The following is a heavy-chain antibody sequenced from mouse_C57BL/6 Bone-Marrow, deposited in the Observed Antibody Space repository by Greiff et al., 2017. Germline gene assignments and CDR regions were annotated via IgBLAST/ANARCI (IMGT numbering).Heavy chain of an antibody. CDR2: INPYNGGT. Sequence: EVQLQQSGPVLVQPGASVKMSCKSSGYAFTDYYMNWVQQSHGKSLEWIGVINPYNGGTSYNQQFKGKATLTVDKSSSTAYMELNSLTSEDSAVYYCARCYGSSPYAMDYWGQGTSVTVSA. D-gene: IGHD1-1*01. V-gene: IGHV1-19*01. J-gene: IGHJ4*01. CDR3: ARCYGSSPYAMDY. CDR1: GYAFTDYY.